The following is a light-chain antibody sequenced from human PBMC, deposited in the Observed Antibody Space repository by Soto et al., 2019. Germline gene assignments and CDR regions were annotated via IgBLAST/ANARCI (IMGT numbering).Light chain of an antibody. CDR3: NSYTISSTYV. Sequence: QSALTQPASVSWSPGQSITISCTGTTSDVGRYNYVSWYQQHPGKAPKLIIYDVSNRPSGVSNRFSGSKSGNTASLTISGLQAEDEADYYCNSYTISSTYVFGTGTKLTVL. V-gene: IGLV2-14*01. CDR1: TSDVGRYNY. J-gene: IGLJ1*01. CDR2: DVS.